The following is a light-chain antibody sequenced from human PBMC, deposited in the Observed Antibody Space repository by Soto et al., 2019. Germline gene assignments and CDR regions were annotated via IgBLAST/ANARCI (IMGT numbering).Light chain of an antibody. CDR1: QSVSSN. CDR2: GAS. CDR3: QQYNTWPLT. J-gene: IGKJ4*01. Sequence: EIVMTQSPATPSVSPGERATLSCRASQSVSSNLAWYQQKPGQAPRLLIYGASTRATGIPARFSGSGSGTEFTLTIGSLQSEDFAVYYCQQYNTWPLTFGGGTKVEIK. V-gene: IGKV3-15*01.